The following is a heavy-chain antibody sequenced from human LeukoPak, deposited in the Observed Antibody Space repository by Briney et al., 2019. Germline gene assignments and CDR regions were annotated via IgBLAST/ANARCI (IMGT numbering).Heavy chain of an antibody. CDR3: ANVAASGYFFDY. D-gene: IGHD2-15*01. Sequence: GGSLRLSCATSGFDFSSYSMNWVRQAPGKGLEWVSAITGNGGSTYYADSVKGRFTISRDNSKNTLYLQMNSLRVEDTAVYYCANVAASGYFFDYWGQGTLVTVSS. CDR2: ITGNGGST. CDR1: GFDFSSYS. V-gene: IGHV3-23*01. J-gene: IGHJ4*02.